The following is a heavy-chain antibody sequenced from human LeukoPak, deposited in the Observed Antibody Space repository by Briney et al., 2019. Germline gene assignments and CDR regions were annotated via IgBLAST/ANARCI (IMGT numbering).Heavy chain of an antibody. CDR3: ARGYGDYGAAFDI. J-gene: IGHJ3*02. CDR2: ICYSGST. Sequence: PSETLSLTCTVSGGSISSYYWSWIRQPPGKGLEWIGYICYSGSTNYNPSLKSRVTISVDTSKNQFSLKLSSVTAADTAVYYCARGYGDYGAAFDIWGQGTMVTVSS. D-gene: IGHD4-17*01. V-gene: IGHV4-59*01. CDR1: GGSISSYY.